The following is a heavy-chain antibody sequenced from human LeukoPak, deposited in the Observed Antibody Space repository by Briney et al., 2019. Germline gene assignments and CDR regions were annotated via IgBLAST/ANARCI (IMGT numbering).Heavy chain of an antibody. J-gene: IGHJ3*02. CDR1: GFTFSSYS. V-gene: IGHV3-48*01. CDR2: ISSSSSTI. Sequence: GGSLRLSCAASGFTFSSYSVNWVRQAPGKGLEWVSYISSSSSTIYYADSVKGRFTISRDNAKNSLYLQMNSLRAEDTAVYYCATFRARAFDIWGQGTMVTVSS. CDR3: ATFRARAFDI.